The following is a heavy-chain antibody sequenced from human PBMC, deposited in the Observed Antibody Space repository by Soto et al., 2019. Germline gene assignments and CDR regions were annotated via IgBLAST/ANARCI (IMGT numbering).Heavy chain of an antibody. D-gene: IGHD3-10*01. CDR2: IREDGGEK. CDR3: ARGEAIGDDP. J-gene: IGHJ5*02. V-gene: IGHV3-7*01. CDR1: GLTFSSYW. Sequence: EEQLVESGGGLVQPGGSLRLSCAASGLTFSSYWMSWVRQAPGKGLAWVANIREDGGEKNYVDSVKGRFTISRDNAKNSLYLQMNSLRVEDTAVYYCARGEAIGDDPWCQGTLVTVSS.